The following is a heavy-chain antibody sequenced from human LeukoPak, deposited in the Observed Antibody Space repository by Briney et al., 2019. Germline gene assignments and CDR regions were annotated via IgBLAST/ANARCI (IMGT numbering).Heavy chain of an antibody. CDR2: ISGSGGST. Sequence: TGGSLRLSCAASGFTFSSYAMSWVRQAPGKGLEWVSAISGSGGSTYYADSVKGRFTISRDNSKNTLYLQMNSLRAEDTAVYYCAKHKGAGSRYSYSMDVWGKGATVTVSS. CDR3: AKHKGAGSRYSYSMDV. D-gene: IGHD6-13*01. CDR1: GFTFSSYA. J-gene: IGHJ6*03. V-gene: IGHV3-23*01.